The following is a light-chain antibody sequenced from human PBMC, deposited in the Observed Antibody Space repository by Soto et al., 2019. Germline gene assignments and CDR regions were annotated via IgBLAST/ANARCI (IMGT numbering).Light chain of an antibody. CDR3: QQYGTSPLYT. Sequence: EIVLTQSPDTLSLSTGERATLSCRASQSVSSNYLAWYQQKPGQAPRLLIYGASSRATGIPDRFSGSGSGTDFTLTISRLEPEDFAVYYCQQYGTSPLYTFGQGTKLEIK. V-gene: IGKV3-20*01. CDR2: GAS. J-gene: IGKJ2*01. CDR1: QSVSSNY.